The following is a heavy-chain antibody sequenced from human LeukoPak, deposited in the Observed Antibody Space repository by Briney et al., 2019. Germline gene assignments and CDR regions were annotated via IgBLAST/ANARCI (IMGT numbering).Heavy chain of an antibody. D-gene: IGHD6-19*01. CDR1: GFTFSSYG. V-gene: IGHV3-30*02. CDR2: IWYDGSNK. J-gene: IGHJ4*02. Sequence: GGSLRLSCAASGFTFSSYGMHWVRQAPGKGLEWVAVIWYDGSNKYYADSVKGRFTISRDNSKNTLYLQINSLRAEDTAVYYCVKDDRPSRIAVAAGDYWGQGTLVTVSS. CDR3: VKDDRPSRIAVAAGDY.